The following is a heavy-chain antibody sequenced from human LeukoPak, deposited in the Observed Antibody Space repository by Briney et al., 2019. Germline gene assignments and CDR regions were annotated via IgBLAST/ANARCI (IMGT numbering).Heavy chain of an antibody. CDR2: INSDGSSI. CDR1: GFTFSSYW. Sequence: GGSLRLSCAASGFTFSSYWMHWVRQAPGKGLVWVSRINSDGSSITYADSVKGRFTISRDNSKNTLYLQMNSLRAEDTAVYYCAKEDGAARPDSEMDFDYWGQGTLVTVSS. V-gene: IGHV3-74*01. D-gene: IGHD6-6*01. CDR3: AKEDGAARPDSEMDFDY. J-gene: IGHJ4*02.